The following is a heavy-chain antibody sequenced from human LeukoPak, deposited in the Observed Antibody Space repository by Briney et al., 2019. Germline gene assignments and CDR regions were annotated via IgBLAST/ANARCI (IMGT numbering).Heavy chain of an antibody. CDR2: IYYSGST. CDR1: GVSISTYS. CDR3: ARKISFDI. D-gene: IGHD3-3*01. V-gene: IGHV4-59*01. Sequence: SETLSLTCTAPGVSISTYSWSWIRQPPGKGLEWIGYIYYSGSTYYNPSLRSRLTISVDTSKNQFSLKLSSVTAADTAVYFCARKISFDIWGQGTMVTVSS. J-gene: IGHJ3*02.